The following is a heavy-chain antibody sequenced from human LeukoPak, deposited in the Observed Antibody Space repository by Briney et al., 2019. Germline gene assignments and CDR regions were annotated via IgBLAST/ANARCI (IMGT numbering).Heavy chain of an antibody. CDR2: MCLSGST. D-gene: IGHD2-2*01. V-gene: IGHV4-59*01. Sequence: PSETLSLTCSVSGGSISGYYWTWIRQPPGKGLEWIGYMCLSGSTNYHPSLKSRVTISVDTSKNHFSLKLCSVTAADTAVYYCARGDRYCSGTNCYSNWFDPWGQGTEVTVSS. J-gene: IGHJ5*02. CDR1: GGSISGYY. CDR3: ARGDRYCSGTNCYSNWFDP.